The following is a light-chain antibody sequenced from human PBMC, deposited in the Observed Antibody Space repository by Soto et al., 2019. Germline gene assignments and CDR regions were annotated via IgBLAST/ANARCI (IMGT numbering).Light chain of an antibody. V-gene: IGKV3-11*01. CDR1: QSVGTY. CDR2: YVS. J-gene: IGKJ2*01. Sequence: EIVLTQSPATLSLSPGERATLSCRASQSVGTYLAWYQQKPGQSPRLLMFYVSYRAASSAAWFSGSGSGTELFLIISSLEPEDFAVYYCQQFDSSLYTFGQGTKVDIK. CDR3: QQFDSSLYT.